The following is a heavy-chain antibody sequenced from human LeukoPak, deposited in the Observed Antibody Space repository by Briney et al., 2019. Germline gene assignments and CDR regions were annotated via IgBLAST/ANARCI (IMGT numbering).Heavy chain of an antibody. CDR3: AKDSTLLAAAYLDY. V-gene: IGHV3-30*18. CDR2: ISYDGSNK. D-gene: IGHD6-13*01. Sequence: GSLRLSCAASGFTFRNYGMHWVRQAPGKGLEWVAVISYDGSNKYYADSVKGRFTISRDNSKNTLYLQMNSLRAEDTAVYYCAKDSTLLAAAYLDYWGQGTLVTVSS. CDR1: GFTFRNYG. J-gene: IGHJ4*02.